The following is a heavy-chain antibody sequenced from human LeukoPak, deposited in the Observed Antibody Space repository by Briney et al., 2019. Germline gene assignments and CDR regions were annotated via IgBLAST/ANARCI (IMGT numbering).Heavy chain of an antibody. J-gene: IGHJ4*02. CDR1: GGSFSCYY. CDR2: INHSGST. Sequence: SETLSLTCAVYGGSFSCYYWSWIRQPPGKGLEWIGEINHSGSTNYNPSLKSRVTISVDTSKNQFSLKLSSVTAADTAVYYCARAQPGDYYDSSGYYDYWGQGTLGTVSP. CDR3: ARAQPGDYYDSSGYYDY. V-gene: IGHV4-34*01. D-gene: IGHD3-22*01.